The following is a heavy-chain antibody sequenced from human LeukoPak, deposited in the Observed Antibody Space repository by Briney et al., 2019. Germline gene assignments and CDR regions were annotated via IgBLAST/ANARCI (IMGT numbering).Heavy chain of an antibody. CDR2: INTSGGST. Sequence: ASVKVSCTASGYTFTGYYMHWVRQAPGQGLEWVGWINTSGGSTSYAQQFQGRVTMTRDTSPRTVYMELSSLRSEDTAVYYCARADARGYDLNWFDPWGQGTLVSVSS. CDR1: GYTFTGYY. V-gene: IGHV1-46*01. CDR3: ARADARGYDLNWFDP. J-gene: IGHJ5*02. D-gene: IGHD2-2*01.